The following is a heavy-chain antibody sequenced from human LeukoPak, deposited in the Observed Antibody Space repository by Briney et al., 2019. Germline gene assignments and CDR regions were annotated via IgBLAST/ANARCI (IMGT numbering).Heavy chain of an antibody. D-gene: IGHD5-12*01. Sequence: GGSLRLSCAASGFTVSSSYMTWVRQAPGKGLEWVSVIYHDARTDYADSVKGRFTISRDNSKNTVCLQMNSLRAEDTAVYYCARPRRIGYSTFDYWGQGILVTVSS. CDR3: ARPRRIGYSTFDY. CDR1: GFTVSSSY. V-gene: IGHV3-53*01. J-gene: IGHJ4*02. CDR2: IYHDART.